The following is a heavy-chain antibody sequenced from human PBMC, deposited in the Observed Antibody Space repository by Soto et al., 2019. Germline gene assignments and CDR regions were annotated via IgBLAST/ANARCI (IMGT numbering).Heavy chain of an antibody. CDR2: ISYDGSNK. J-gene: IGHJ6*02. CDR3: AKDWSYSSSWYPLYYYYYGMDV. V-gene: IGHV3-30*18. D-gene: IGHD6-13*01. Sequence: QVQLVESGGGVVQPGRSLRLSCAASGFTFSSYGMHWVRQAPGKGLEWVAVISYDGSNKYYADSVKGRFTISRDNSKNTLYLQMNSLRAEDTAVYYCAKDWSYSSSWYPLYYYYYGMDVWGQGTTVTVSS. CDR1: GFTFSSYG.